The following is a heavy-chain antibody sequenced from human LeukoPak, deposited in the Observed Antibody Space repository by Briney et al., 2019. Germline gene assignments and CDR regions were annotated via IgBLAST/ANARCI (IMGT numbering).Heavy chain of an antibody. CDR3: ASQTTVPRVDAFNV. J-gene: IGHJ3*01. CDR2: ISSSGSTI. D-gene: IGHD4-17*01. V-gene: IGHV3-11*01. Sequence: GGSLRLSCAASGFTFSDYYMSWIRQAPGKGLEWVSYISSSGSTIYYADSVKGRFTISRDNAKNSLYLQMNSLKASDTAMYYCASQTTVPRVDAFNVWGQGTVVTVSS. CDR1: GFTFSDYY.